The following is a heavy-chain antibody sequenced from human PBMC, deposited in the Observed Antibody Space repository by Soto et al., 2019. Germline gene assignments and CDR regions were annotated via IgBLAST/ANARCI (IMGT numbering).Heavy chain of an antibody. V-gene: IGHV3-33*01. Sequence: QVQLVESGGGVVQPGRSLRLSCAASGFTFSNYGMHWVRQAPGKGLEWVAVIWYDGSNKYYADSVKGRFTISRDNSKNPRYLQMTGRRAEDTVVYYCASPSVVSPSSSGMAVGAKGPRVT. J-gene: IGHJ6*04. CDR2: IWYDGSNK. CDR3: ASPSVVSPSSSGMAV. CDR1: GFTFSNYG.